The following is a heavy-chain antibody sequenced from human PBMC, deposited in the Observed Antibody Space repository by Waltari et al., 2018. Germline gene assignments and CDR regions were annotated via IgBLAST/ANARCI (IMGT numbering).Heavy chain of an antibody. V-gene: IGHV1-69*12. Sequence: QVQLVQSGAEVKKPGSSVKVSCKASGGTFGSYAISWVRQAPGGGLEWLGGCIPKFGTEPNYSQKFQVRLPFTADESTATVYMDLSSLRSDDTAVYYCARRQLGGAFDPWGQGTLVSVSS. CDR3: ARRQLGGAFDP. J-gene: IGHJ5*02. CDR2: CIPKFGTEP. CDR1: GGTFGSYA. D-gene: IGHD3-16*01.